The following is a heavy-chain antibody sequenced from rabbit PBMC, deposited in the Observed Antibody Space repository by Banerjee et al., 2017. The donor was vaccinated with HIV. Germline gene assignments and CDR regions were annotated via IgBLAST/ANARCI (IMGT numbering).Heavy chain of an antibody. CDR2: IYSSNGDK. J-gene: IGHJ3*01. Sequence: QEQLVESGGGLVQPEGSLTLTCKASGSDISSNAMCWVRQAPGKGLELIACIYSSNGDKWYASWVNGRFTISKSSSTTVTLQMTSLTAADTATYFCARTHYSGASYFWLWGQGTLVTVS. CDR1: GSDISSNA. V-gene: IGHV1S47*01. D-gene: IGHD8-1*01. CDR3: ARTHYSGASYFWL.